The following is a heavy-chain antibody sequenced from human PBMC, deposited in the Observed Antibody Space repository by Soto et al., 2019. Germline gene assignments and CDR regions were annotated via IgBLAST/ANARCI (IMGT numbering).Heavy chain of an antibody. CDR2: IYYSGST. Sequence: QVQLQESGPGLVKPSQTLSLTCTVSGGSISSGGYYWSGIRQHPGKGLEWIGYIYYSGSTYYNPSLKSRVTSSVYTSKNQFSLKLSSVTAADTAVYYFARSGGYNPFHYWGQVTLVTVSS. CDR3: ARSGGYNPFHY. J-gene: IGHJ4*02. V-gene: IGHV4-31*03. D-gene: IGHD6-25*01. CDR1: GGSISSGGYY.